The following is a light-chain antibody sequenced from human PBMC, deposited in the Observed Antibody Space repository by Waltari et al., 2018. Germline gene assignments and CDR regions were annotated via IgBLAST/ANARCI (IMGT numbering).Light chain of an antibody. CDR3: ISFTTSGTWV. CDR2: DVS. J-gene: IGLJ3*02. V-gene: IGLV2-14*01. CDR1: SHAVGASKY. Sequence: QSALTQPASVSGSPGQSITIPCTGLSHAVGASKYVSWFQQTPGKAPQVMIFDVSDRPSGVSNRFSGSKSGNTASLTISGLQAEDEADYYCISFTTSGTWVFGGGTKLTVL.